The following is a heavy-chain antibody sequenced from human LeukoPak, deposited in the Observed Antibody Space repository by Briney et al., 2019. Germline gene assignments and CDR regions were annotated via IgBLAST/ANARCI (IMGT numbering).Heavy chain of an antibody. CDR1: GGSISSYY. D-gene: IGHD6-13*01. CDR3: ARTTEAHSWRTRYYDYYMDV. CDR2: IYYSGST. Sequence: SETLSLTCSVSGGSISSYYWSWIRQPLGKGLEWIGYIYYSGSTNYNPSLKSRVTISVDTSKNQFSLKLSSVTAADTAVYYCARTTEAHSWRTRYYDYYMDVWGKGTTVTVSS. J-gene: IGHJ6*03. V-gene: IGHV4-59*01.